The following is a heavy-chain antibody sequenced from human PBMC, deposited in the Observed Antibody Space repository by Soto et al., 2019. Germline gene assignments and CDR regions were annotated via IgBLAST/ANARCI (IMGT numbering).Heavy chain of an antibody. V-gene: IGHV4-34*01. J-gene: IGHJ6*02. Sequence: QVQLQQWGAGLLKPSETLSLTCAVYGGSFSGYYWSWIRQPPGKGLEWIGEINPRGSTNYNPSLNSRVTVSVDTSKNHFTLRLSSGPAADTAVYYCARGGCSGGSGYRMGYYYYYGMDVWGQGSTVGVSS. CDR1: GGSFSGYY. D-gene: IGHD2-15*01. CDR3: ARGGCSGGSGYRMGYYYYYGMDV. CDR2: INPRGST.